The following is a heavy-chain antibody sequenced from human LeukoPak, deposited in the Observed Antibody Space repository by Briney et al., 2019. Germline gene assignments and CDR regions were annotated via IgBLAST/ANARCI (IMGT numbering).Heavy chain of an antibody. CDR2: IIPIHGIA. CDR1: GCIFSSYT. CDR3: ARSDDARHYYYYYGMDV. J-gene: IGHJ6*02. V-gene: IGHV1-69*02. Sequence: ASVKVSFKSSGCIFSSYTISWVRQAPGQGLEWMGRIIPIHGIANNAQKFQRRVTITADKSTSTAYMELSSLRSEDTAVYYCARSDDARHYYYYYGMDVWGQGTTVTVSS. D-gene: IGHD1-1*01.